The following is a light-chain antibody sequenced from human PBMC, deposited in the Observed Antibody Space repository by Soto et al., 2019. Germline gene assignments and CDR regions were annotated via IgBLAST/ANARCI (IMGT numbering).Light chain of an antibody. Sequence: QSVLTQPPSVSGAPGQRVTISCTGSSSNIGAGYGVHWYQQLPGTAPKLLIYGNINRPSGVPDRFSGSKSGTSASLAITGLRAEDEADYYCQSYDSSLSGWVFGGGTKLTVL. CDR3: QSYDSSLSGWV. CDR2: GNI. J-gene: IGLJ3*02. CDR1: SSNIGAGYG. V-gene: IGLV1-40*01.